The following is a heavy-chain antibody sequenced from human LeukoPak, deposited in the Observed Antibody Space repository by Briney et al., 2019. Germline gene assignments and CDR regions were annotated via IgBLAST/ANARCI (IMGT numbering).Heavy chain of an antibody. CDR3: ARGLGSGSYFHY. CDR2: INHSGST. V-gene: IGHV4-34*01. D-gene: IGHD3-10*01. Sequence: SETLSLTCAVYGGSSSGYYWSWIRQPPGKGLEWIGEINHSGSTNYNPSLKSRVTISVDTSKNQFSLKLSSVTAADTAVYYCARGLGSGSYFHYWGQGTLVTVSS. CDR1: GGSSSGYY. J-gene: IGHJ4*02.